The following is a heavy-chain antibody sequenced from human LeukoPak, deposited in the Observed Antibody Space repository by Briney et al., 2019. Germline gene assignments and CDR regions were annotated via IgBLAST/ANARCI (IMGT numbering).Heavy chain of an antibody. J-gene: IGHJ4*02. Sequence: SVSVSCKASGYTFISYDINWVRQATGQGLEWMGRIIPILGIANYAQKFQGRVTITADKSTSTAYMELSSLRSEDTAVYYCASVDTAMVTLSWGQGTLVTVSS. V-gene: IGHV1-69*04. CDR3: ASVDTAMVTLS. CDR2: IIPILGIA. D-gene: IGHD5-18*01. CDR1: GYTFISYD.